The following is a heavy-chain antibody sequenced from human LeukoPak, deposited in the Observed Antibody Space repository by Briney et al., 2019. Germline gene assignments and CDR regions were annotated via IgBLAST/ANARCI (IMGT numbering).Heavy chain of an antibody. CDR3: AKSRGYNYGSWDQYFDY. V-gene: IGHV4-39*07. J-gene: IGHJ4*02. Sequence: SETLSLTCTVSGDSFSSTTYYWGWIRQPPGKGLEWIGSIHYGGSTFYNPSLKSRVTLSIDTSKNQFSLKLYSVTAADTAVYYCAKSRGYNYGSWDQYFDYWGQGTLVTVSS. D-gene: IGHD5-18*01. CDR2: IHYGGST. CDR1: GDSFSSTTYY.